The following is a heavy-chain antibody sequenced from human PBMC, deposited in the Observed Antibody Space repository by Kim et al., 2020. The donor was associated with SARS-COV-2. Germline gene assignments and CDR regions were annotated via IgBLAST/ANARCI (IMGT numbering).Heavy chain of an antibody. CDR2: INHSGST. Sequence: SETLSLTCAVYGGSFSGYYWSWIRQPPGKGLEWIGEINHSGSTNYNPSLKSRVTISVDTSKNQFSLKLSSVTAADTAVYYCARGEKKRITMVRELPSTRSYNWFDPWGQGTLVTVSS. J-gene: IGHJ5*02. CDR1: GGSFSGYY. CDR3: ARGEKKRITMVRELPSTRSYNWFDP. D-gene: IGHD3-10*01. V-gene: IGHV4-34*01.